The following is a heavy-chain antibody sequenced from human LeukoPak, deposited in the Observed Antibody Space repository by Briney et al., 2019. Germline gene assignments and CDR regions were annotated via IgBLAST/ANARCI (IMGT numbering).Heavy chain of an antibody. CDR1: GFTFSTYW. CDR2: ISSDVTRT. Sequence: PGWSLRLSCAVSGFTFSTYWMHWVRQAPGKGPVWVSRISSDVTRTSYVDSVRGRFTISRDNAKNTLFLQMNSLRVEDTAVYYCARSPNCGGDCSWGQGTLVTVSS. V-gene: IGHV3-74*01. D-gene: IGHD2-21*02. CDR3: ARSPNCGGDCS. J-gene: IGHJ5*02.